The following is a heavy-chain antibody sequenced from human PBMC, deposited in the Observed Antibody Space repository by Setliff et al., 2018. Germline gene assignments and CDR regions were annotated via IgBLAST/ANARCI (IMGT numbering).Heavy chain of an antibody. Sequence: SGGSLRLSCAASGFTFSSYEMNWVRQAPGKGLEWVSYISSSGSTIYYADSVKGRFTISRDNAKNSLYLQMHSLRAEDTAVYYCARDPVPPWLPLDYWGQGTLVTVSS. CDR1: GFTFSSYE. J-gene: IGHJ4*02. CDR2: ISSSGSTI. D-gene: IGHD5-12*01. V-gene: IGHV3-48*03. CDR3: ARDPVPPWLPLDY.